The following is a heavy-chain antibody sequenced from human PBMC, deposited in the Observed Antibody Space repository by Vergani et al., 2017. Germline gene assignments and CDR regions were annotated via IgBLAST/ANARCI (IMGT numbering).Heavy chain of an antibody. V-gene: IGHV7-4-1*02. CDR1: GYTFTTRS. CDR2: INTDTGDP. D-gene: IGHD1-26*01. Sequence: QVQLVQSGSELRKPGASVKISCKASGYTFTTRSIIWVRQAPGQGLEWMGKINTDTGDPTYARGFTRRFVFSLDTSVSTAYLQINTLRTEDTALYFCARDVGVCGPATCSWYAFEAWGQGSRVTVSS. J-gene: IGHJ5*02. CDR3: ARDVGVCGPATCSWYAFEA.